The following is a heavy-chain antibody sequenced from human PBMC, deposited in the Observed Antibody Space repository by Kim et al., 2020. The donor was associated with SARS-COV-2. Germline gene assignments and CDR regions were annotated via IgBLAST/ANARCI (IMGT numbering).Heavy chain of an antibody. CDR2: INSDGSST. D-gene: IGHD5-18*01. Sequence: GGSLRLSCAASGFTFSSYWMHWVRQAPGKGLVWVSRINSDGSSTTYADSVKGRFTISRDNAKNTLYLQMNSLRAEDTAVYYCARGGGYSYGVKDYWGQGTLVTVSS. V-gene: IGHV3-74*01. CDR3: ARGGGYSYGVKDY. CDR1: GFTFSSYW. J-gene: IGHJ4*02.